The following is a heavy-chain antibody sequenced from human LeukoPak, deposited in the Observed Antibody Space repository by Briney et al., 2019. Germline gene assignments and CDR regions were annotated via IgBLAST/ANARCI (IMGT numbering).Heavy chain of an antibody. Sequence: PSETLSLTCTVSGGFISSSSYYWGWIRQPPGKGLEWIGSIYYSGSTYYNPSLKSRVTISVDTSKNQFSLKLSSVTAADTAVYYCARLRADDYDYVWGSYPFDHWGQGTLVTVSS. J-gene: IGHJ4*02. CDR3: ARLRADDYDYVWGSYPFDH. D-gene: IGHD3-16*02. CDR1: GGFISSSSYY. V-gene: IGHV4-39*01. CDR2: IYYSGST.